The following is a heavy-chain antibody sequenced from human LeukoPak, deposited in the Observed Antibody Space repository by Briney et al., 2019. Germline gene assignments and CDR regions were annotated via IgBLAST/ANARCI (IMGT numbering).Heavy chain of an antibody. V-gene: IGHV1-46*01. CDR2: IYPRDGST. CDR1: GYTFTSNY. Sequence: GASVKVSCKASGYTFTSNYIHWMRQALGQGLEWMGMIYPRDGSTSYTQKFQGRVTVTRDTSTSTVHMELSGLRSEDTAVYYCARDQEGFDYWGQGTLVTVSS. J-gene: IGHJ4*02. CDR3: ARDQEGFDY.